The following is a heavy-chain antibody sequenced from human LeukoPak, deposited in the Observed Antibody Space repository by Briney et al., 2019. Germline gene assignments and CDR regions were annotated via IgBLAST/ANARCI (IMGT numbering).Heavy chain of an antibody. V-gene: IGHV4-34*01. D-gene: IGHD3-22*01. Sequence: SETLSLTCTVSGGSISSYYWSWIRQPPGKGLEWIGEINHSGSTNYNPSLKSRVTISVDTSKNQFSLKLSSVTAADTAVYYCARGALRYYYDSSGYYSYKTDAFDIWGQGTMVTVSS. CDR1: GGSISSYY. J-gene: IGHJ3*02. CDR2: INHSGST. CDR3: ARGALRYYYDSSGYYSYKTDAFDI.